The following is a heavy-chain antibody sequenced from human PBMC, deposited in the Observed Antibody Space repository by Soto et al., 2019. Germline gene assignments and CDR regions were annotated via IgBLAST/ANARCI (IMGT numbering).Heavy chain of an antibody. CDR2: ISYDGSNK. Sequence: GGSLRLSCAASGFTFSSYAMHWVRQAPGKGLEWVAVISYDGSNKYYADSVKGRFTISRDNSKNTLYLQMNSLRAEDTAVYYCARTGYGDPDSYYYYYYGMDVWGQGTTVTVSS. CDR3: ARTGYGDPDSYYYYYYGMDV. D-gene: IGHD4-17*01. CDR1: GFTFSSYA. V-gene: IGHV3-30-3*01. J-gene: IGHJ6*02.